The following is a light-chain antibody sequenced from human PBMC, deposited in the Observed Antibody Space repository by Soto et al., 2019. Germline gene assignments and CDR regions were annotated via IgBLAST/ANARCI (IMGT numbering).Light chain of an antibody. V-gene: IGKV4-1*01. Sequence: DIVMTQSPDSLAVSLGERATINCKSSQSVLYSSNNKNYLAWYQQKSVQPPKLLIYWASTRESGVPDQFSGSGYGKDFTLTISSVQAEDVAVYYCQQYHSNPYSFGQGTNLQIK. CDR2: WAS. J-gene: IGKJ2*01. CDR3: QQYHSNPYS. CDR1: QSVLYSSNNKNY.